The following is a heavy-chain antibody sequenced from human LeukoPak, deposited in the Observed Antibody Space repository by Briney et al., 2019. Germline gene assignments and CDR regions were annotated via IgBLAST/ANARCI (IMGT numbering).Heavy chain of an antibody. CDR2: ISGSGGST. CDR3: AKERAAAGFLRWLLALDY. J-gene: IGHJ4*02. Sequence: GGSLRLSCVASGVTLSNYAMSWVRQAPGKGLEWVSAISGSGGSTYYADSVKGRFTIPRDNSKNTLYLQMNSLRAEDTAVYYCAKERAAAGFLRWLLALDYWGQGTLVTVSS. D-gene: IGHD6-13*01. V-gene: IGHV3-23*01. CDR1: GVTLSNYA.